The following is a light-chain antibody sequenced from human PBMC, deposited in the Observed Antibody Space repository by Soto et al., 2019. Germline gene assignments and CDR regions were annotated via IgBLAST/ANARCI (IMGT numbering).Light chain of an antibody. CDR1: SSDVGVYAY. J-gene: IGLJ1*01. CDR2: AVS. V-gene: IGLV2-14*01. CDR3: SSYASESAYV. Sequence: QSVLTQPASVTGSPGQTITISRTGTSSDVGVYAYVSWYQQHQGKAPQLMSYAVSNRPSGDSNRLPASRPGNTATPFISGLQAEDEADYYCSSYASESAYVFGPWTKVTV.